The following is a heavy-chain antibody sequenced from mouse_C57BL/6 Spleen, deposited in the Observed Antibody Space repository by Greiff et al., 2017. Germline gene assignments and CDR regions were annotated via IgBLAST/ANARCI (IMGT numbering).Heavy chain of an antibody. V-gene: IGHV1-18*01. CDR3: ARYGSSYADY. CDR2: INPNNGGT. J-gene: IGHJ4*01. Sequence: VQLQQSGPELVKPGASVKLPCKASGYTFTDYNMDWVKPSHGKSLEWIGDINPNNGGTIYNQKFKGKATLTVDQSSSTAYMKLRILPSEDAAVYYCARYGSSYADYWGQGTSVTVSS. D-gene: IGHD1-1*01. CDR1: GYTFTDYN.